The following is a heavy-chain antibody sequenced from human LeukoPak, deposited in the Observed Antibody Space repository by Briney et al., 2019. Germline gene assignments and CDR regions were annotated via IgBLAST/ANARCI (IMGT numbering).Heavy chain of an antibody. V-gene: IGHV4-4*02. Sequence: QASETLSLTCAVSGGSISSSNWWSWVRQPPGKGLEWIGSIYYSGSTYYNPSLKSRVTISVDTSKNQFSLKLSSVTAADTAVYYCARYAPWFDPWGQGTLVTVSS. CDR1: GGSISSSNW. CDR2: IYYSGST. J-gene: IGHJ5*02. CDR3: ARYAPWFDP.